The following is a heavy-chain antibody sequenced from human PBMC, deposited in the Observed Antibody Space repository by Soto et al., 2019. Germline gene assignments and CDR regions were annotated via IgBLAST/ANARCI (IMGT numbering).Heavy chain of an antibody. CDR2: IYYSGST. CDR3: ARVQESGSYSGYYYYYYGMDV. J-gene: IGHJ6*02. Sequence: SSETLSLTCTVSGGSISSYYWSWIRQPPGKGLEWIGYIYYSGSTNYNPSLKSRVTISVDTSKNQFSLKLSSVTAADTAVYYCARVQESGSYSGYYYYYYGMDVWGQGTTVTVSS. CDR1: GGSISSYY. V-gene: IGHV4-59*01. D-gene: IGHD1-26*01.